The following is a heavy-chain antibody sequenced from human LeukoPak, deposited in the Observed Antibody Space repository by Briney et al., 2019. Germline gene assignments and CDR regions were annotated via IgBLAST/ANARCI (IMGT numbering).Heavy chain of an antibody. V-gene: IGHV3-23*01. CDR1: GFTFSSYA. J-gene: IGHJ4*02. CDR3: AKDGVATITFDY. Sequence: GGSLRLSCAASGFTFSSYAMSWVRQAPGKGLEWVSAISGSGGATYYADSVKGRFTISRDNSKNTRYLQMNSLRAEDAAVYYCAKDGVATITFDYWGQGTLATVSS. D-gene: IGHD5-12*01. CDR2: ISGSGGAT.